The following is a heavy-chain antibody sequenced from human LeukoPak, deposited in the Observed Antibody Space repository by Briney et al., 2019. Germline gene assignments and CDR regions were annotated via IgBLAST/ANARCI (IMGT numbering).Heavy chain of an antibody. D-gene: IGHD3-22*01. Sequence: SETLSLTCAVYGGSFSGYYWSWIRQPPGKGLEWIGEINHSGSTNYNPSLKSRVTISVDTSKNQFSLKLSSVTAADTAVYYCARPVDDSSGRNWFDPWGQGTLVTVSS. J-gene: IGHJ5*02. V-gene: IGHV4-34*01. CDR1: GGSFSGYY. CDR2: INHSGST. CDR3: ARPVDDSSGRNWFDP.